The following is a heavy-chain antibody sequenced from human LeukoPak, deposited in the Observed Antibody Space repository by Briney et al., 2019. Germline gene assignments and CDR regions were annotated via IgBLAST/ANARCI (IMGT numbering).Heavy chain of an antibody. V-gene: IGHV3-30*18. Sequence: PGGSLRPSCAASGFTFSSYGMHWVRQAPGKGLEWVAVISYDGSNKYYADSVKGRFTISRDNSKNTLYLQMNSLRAEDTAVYYCAKVLRGAMDTAMVRYYYYGMNVWGQGTTVTVSS. CDR1: GFTFSSYG. CDR2: ISYDGSNK. D-gene: IGHD5-18*01. CDR3: AKVLRGAMDTAMVRYYYYGMNV. J-gene: IGHJ6*02.